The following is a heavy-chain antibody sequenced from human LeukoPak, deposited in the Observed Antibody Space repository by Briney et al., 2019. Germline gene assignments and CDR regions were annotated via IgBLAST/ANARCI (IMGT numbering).Heavy chain of an antibody. CDR1: GFTFDDYA. J-gene: IGHJ3*02. Sequence: GRSLRLSCAASGFTFDDYAMHWVRQAPGKGLEWVSGINWNSGSIGYADPVKGRFTISRDNAKNSLYLQMNSLRAEDTALYYCAKGGFGVVTVEAFDIWGQGTMVTVSS. CDR2: INWNSGSI. D-gene: IGHD3-3*01. CDR3: AKGGFGVVTVEAFDI. V-gene: IGHV3-9*01.